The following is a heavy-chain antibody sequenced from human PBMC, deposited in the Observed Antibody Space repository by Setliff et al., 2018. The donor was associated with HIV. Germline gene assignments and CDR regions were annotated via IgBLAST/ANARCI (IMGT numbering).Heavy chain of an antibody. V-gene: IGHV1-69*13. J-gene: IGHJ4*02. CDR2: IIPVFGPP. Sequence: SVKVSCKASGYSFTSFGISWVRQAPGQGLEWVGWIIPVFGPPNYAEKFQRRLTITADESTNTAYMELIGLKSEDTAVYYCARDPTGGAARFDYWGQGTLVTVSS. CDR1: GYSFTSFG. D-gene: IGHD6-6*01. CDR3: ARDPTGGAARFDY.